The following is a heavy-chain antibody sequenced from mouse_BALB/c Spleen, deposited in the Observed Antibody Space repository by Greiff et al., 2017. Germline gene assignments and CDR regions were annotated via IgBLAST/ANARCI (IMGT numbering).Heavy chain of an antibody. V-gene: IGHV2-9*02. D-gene: IGHD2-5*01. CDR2: IWAGGST. J-gene: IGHJ4*01. CDR1: GFSLTSYG. CDR3: ARDDSYSNDAMDY. Sequence: VQLQESGPGLVAPSQSLSITCTVSGFSLTSYGVHWVRQPPGKGLEWLGVIWAGGSTNYNSALMSRLSISKDNSKSQVFLKMNSLQTDDTAMYYCARDDSYSNDAMDYWGQGTSVTVSS.